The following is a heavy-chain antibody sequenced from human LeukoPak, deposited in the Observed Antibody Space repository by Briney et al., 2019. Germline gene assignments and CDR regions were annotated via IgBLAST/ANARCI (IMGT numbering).Heavy chain of an antibody. CDR1: GGSISSCY. J-gene: IGHJ6*02. Sequence: PSETLSLTCTVSGGSISSCYWSWIRQPAGKGLEWIGRIYTSGSTNYNPSLKSRVTMSVDTSKNQFSLKLSSVTVADTAVYYCARDAGYDLNGYYGMDVWGQGTTVTVSS. CDR2: IYTSGST. D-gene: IGHD3-3*01. CDR3: ARDAGYDLNGYYGMDV. V-gene: IGHV4-4*07.